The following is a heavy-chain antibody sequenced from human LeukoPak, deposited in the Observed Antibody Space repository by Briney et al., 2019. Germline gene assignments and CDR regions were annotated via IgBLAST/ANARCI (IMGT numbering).Heavy chain of an antibody. J-gene: IGHJ4*02. CDR2: IYYTGST. CDR1: VGSISSYY. Sequence: PSETLSLTCTVSVGSISSYYWSWIRQPPGKGLEWIGYIYYTGSTDYNPSLKSRVTMSVDTSKNQFSLRLSSVTAADTAVYYCARIRGYGVFAYFGYWGQGTLVTVSS. D-gene: IGHD4-17*01. CDR3: ARIRGYGVFAYFGY. V-gene: IGHV4-59*01.